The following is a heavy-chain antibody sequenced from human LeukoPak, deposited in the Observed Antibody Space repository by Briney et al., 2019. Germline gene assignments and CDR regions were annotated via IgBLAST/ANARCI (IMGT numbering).Heavy chain of an antibody. Sequence: ASVKVSCKASGGTFSSYAISWVRQAPAQGLEWMGRIIPILGIANYAQKFQGRVTITADKSTSTAYMELSSLRSEDTAVYYCARDRVQTYGLIHWGQGTLVTVSS. J-gene: IGHJ4*02. V-gene: IGHV1-69*04. CDR2: IIPILGIA. CDR1: GGTFSSYA. CDR3: ARDRVQTYGLIH. D-gene: IGHD3-10*01.